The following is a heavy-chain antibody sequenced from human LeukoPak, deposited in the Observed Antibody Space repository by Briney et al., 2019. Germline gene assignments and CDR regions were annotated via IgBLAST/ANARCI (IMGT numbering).Heavy chain of an antibody. V-gene: IGHV3-11*04. CDR2: ISSSGSTI. J-gene: IGHJ4*02. CDR1: GFTFSDYY. Sequence: GGSLRLSCAASGFTFSDYYMSWIRQAPGKGLEWVSYISSSGSTIYYADSVKGRFTISRDNAKNSLYLQMNSLRAEDTAVYYCARALYYYDSSGYSYYFDYWGQGTLVTVSS. CDR3: ARALYYYDSSGYSYYFDY. D-gene: IGHD3-22*01.